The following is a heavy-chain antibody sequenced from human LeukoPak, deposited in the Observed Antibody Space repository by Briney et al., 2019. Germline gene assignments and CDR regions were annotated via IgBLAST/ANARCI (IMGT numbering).Heavy chain of an antibody. Sequence: GASVKVSCKASGYTFTSYYMHWVRQAPGQGLEWMGIINPSGGSTSYAQKFQGRVTMTRDMSTSTAYMELSRLRSDDTAVYYCARGLNYYDSSGSTWGQGTLVTVSS. CDR3: ARGLNYYDSSGST. D-gene: IGHD3-22*01. CDR2: INPSGGST. CDR1: GYTFTSYY. J-gene: IGHJ4*02. V-gene: IGHV1-46*01.